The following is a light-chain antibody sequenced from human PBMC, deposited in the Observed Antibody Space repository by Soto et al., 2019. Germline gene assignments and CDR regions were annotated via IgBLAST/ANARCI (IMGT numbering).Light chain of an antibody. Sequence: DIQMTQSPSSLSASVGDRVIITCRAGQSIGAYLNWYQHKPGKAPRLLIFFASTLQTGVPSRFSGSGSGTHFSLTINYLQPEDFATYYCQQTHTSPVTFGQGTKVDIK. V-gene: IGKV1-39*01. CDR2: FAS. J-gene: IGKJ1*01. CDR3: QQTHTSPVT. CDR1: QSIGAY.